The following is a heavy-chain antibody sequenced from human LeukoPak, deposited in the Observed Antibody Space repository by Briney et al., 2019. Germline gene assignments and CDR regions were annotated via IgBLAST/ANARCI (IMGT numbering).Heavy chain of an antibody. V-gene: IGHV1-46*03. CDR3: ARGSYPGIAAAGNFDY. J-gene: IGHJ4*02. D-gene: IGHD6-13*01. Sequence: GASVKVSCKASGYTFTSYYMHWVRQTPGQGLERMGIINPSGGSTSYAQKFQGGVTMTRDTSTSTVYMELSSLRSEDTAVYYCARGSYPGIAAAGNFDYWGQGTLVTVSS. CDR1: GYTFTSYY. CDR2: INPSGGST.